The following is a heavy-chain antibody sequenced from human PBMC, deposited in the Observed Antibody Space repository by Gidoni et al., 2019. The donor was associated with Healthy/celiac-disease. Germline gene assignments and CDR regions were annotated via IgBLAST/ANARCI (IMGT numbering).Heavy chain of an antibody. J-gene: IGHJ3*02. D-gene: IGHD6-6*01. CDR2: ILPIFGTA. CDR1: GGTFSSYA. CDR3: ARVLGSIAARRYAFDI. V-gene: IGHV1-69*06. Sequence: QVQLVQSGAEVTKPGSSVKVSCKASGGTFSSYAISWVRQAPGQGLEWMGGILPIFGTANYAQKFQGRVTITADKATSTAYMELSSLRSEDTAVYYCARVLGSIAARRYAFDIWGQGTMVTVSS.